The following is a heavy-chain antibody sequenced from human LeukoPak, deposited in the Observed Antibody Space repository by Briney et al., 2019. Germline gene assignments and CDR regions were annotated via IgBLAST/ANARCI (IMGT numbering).Heavy chain of an antibody. CDR2: INPNSGGT. CDR1: GYTFTSYG. Sequence: GASVKVSCKASGYTFTSYGISWVRQAPGQGLEWMGRINPNSGGTNYAQKSQGRVTMTRDTSISTAYMELSRLRSDDTAVYYCARERGHTIFGVVPFDPWGQGTPVTVSS. J-gene: IGHJ5*02. V-gene: IGHV1-2*06. D-gene: IGHD3-3*01. CDR3: ARERGHTIFGVVPFDP.